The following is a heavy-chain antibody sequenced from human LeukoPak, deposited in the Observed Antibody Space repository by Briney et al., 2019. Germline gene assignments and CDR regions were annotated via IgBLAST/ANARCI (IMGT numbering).Heavy chain of an antibody. CDR1: GGSISSYHW. Sequence: TLSLTCTVSGGSISSYHWSWIRQPPGKALEWLALIYWDDDKRYSPSLKSRLTITKDTSKNQVVLTMTNMDPVDTATYYCAHLTTYYYDSSGYPALFDYWGQGTLVTVSS. V-gene: IGHV2-5*08. J-gene: IGHJ4*02. D-gene: IGHD3-22*01. CDR2: IYWDDDK. CDR3: AHLTTYYYDSSGYPALFDY.